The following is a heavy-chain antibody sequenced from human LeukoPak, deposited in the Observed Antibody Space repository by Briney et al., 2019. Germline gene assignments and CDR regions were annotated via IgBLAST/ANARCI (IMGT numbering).Heavy chain of an antibody. J-gene: IGHJ6*03. CDR3: ARAQQWLSYYYYYMDV. D-gene: IGHD6-19*01. Sequence: SETLSLTCTVSGGSISSSSYYWGWIRQPPGKGLEWIGGIYYSGSTYYNPSLKSRVTISVDTSKNQFSLKLSSVTAADTAVYYCARAQQWLSYYYYYMDVWGKGTTVTVSS. CDR2: IYYSGST. CDR1: GGSISSSSYY. V-gene: IGHV4-39*07.